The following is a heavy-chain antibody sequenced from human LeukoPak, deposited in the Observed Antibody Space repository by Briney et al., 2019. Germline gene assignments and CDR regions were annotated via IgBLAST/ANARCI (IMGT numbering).Heavy chain of an antibody. J-gene: IGHJ6*02. D-gene: IGHD3-22*01. CDR2: IYYSGRT. CDR3: ARDRGWYYDSSGYYYYYGMDV. Sequence: SETLSLTCTVSGVSVSSGSYYWSWIRQPPGKGLEWIGYIYYSGRTNYNPSLKSRVTISVDTSKNQFSLKLSSVTAADTAVYYCARDRGWYYDSSGYYYYYGMDVWGQGTTVTVSS. CDR1: GVSVSSGSYY. V-gene: IGHV4-61*01.